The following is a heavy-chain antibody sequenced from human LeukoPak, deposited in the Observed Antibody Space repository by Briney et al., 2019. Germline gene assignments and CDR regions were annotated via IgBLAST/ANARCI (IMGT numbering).Heavy chain of an antibody. CDR1: GGTFSSYA. Sequence: SVKVSCKASGGTFSSYAVSWVRQAPGQGLEWMGGIIPIFGTANYAQKFQGRVTITADESTSTAYMELSSLRSEDTAVYYCARDQLYYDFWSGYSYKYYFDYWGQGTLVTVSS. CDR3: ARDQLYYDFWSGYSYKYYFDY. V-gene: IGHV1-69*13. J-gene: IGHJ4*02. CDR2: IIPIFGTA. D-gene: IGHD3-3*01.